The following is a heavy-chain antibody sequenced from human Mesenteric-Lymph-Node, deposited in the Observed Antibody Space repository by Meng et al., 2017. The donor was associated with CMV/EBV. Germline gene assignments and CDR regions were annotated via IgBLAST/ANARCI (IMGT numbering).Heavy chain of an antibody. J-gene: IGHJ5*02. CDR2: IIPILGIA. Sequence: SVKVSCKASGGTFSSYTISWVRQAPGQGLEWMGRIIPILGIANYAQKFQGRVTITADKSTSTAYMELSSLRSEDTAVYYCAVHYCSSTSCEYNWFDPWGQGTLVTVSS. D-gene: IGHD2-2*01. CDR3: AVHYCSSTSCEYNWFDP. CDR1: GGTFSSYT. V-gene: IGHV1-69*02.